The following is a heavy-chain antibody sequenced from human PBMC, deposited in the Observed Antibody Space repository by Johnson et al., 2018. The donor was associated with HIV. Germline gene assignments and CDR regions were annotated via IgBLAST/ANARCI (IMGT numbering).Heavy chain of an antibody. CDR3: ARGGGLWFGEFGAFDI. CDR1: GFTFSNAW. D-gene: IGHD3-10*01. J-gene: IGHJ3*02. CDR2: IKSKTDGGTT. Sequence: VQLVESGGGLVQPGGSLRLSCAASGFTFSNAWMSWVRQAPGKGLEWVGRIKSKTDGGTTDYAAPGKGSFSISRDDAKNTLYLKMNRLKPEETAVYDWARGGGLWFGEFGAFDIWGQGTMVTISS. V-gene: IGHV3-15*01.